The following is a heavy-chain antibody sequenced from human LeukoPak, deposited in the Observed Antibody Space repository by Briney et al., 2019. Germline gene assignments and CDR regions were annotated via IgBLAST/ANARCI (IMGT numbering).Heavy chain of an antibody. CDR1: GFTFDEYG. V-gene: IGHV3-20*04. CDR2: INWNAGST. CDR3: ARDPITTLYYFDY. Sequence: PGGSLRLSCAASGFTFDEYGMSWVRHAPGRGLEWVSGINWNAGSTGYADSVKGRFTISRDNAKNSLYLQMNSLRAEDTAVYYCARDPITTLYYFDYWGQGTLVTVSS. D-gene: IGHD3-22*01. J-gene: IGHJ4*02.